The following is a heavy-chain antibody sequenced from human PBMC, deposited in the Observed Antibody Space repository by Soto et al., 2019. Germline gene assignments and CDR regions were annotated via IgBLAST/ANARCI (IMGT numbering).Heavy chain of an antibody. J-gene: IGHJ5*02. D-gene: IGHD2-2*01. CDR2: IYYSGST. V-gene: IGHV4-39*07. Sequence: SETLSLTCTVSGGSISSSSYYWGWIRQPPGKGLEWIGIIYYSGSTYYNPSLKSRVTMSVDTSKNQFSLKLSSVTAADTAVYYCARGVLVPAAMDWFDPWGQGTLVTVSS. CDR3: ARGVLVPAAMDWFDP. CDR1: GGSISSSSYY.